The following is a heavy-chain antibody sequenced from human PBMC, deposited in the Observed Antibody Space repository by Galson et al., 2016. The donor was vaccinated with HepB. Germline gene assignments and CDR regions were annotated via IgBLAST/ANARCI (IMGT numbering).Heavy chain of an antibody. CDR2: IFPGDSDT. CDR3: ARLTFPYHELLTRFSRHFFDS. V-gene: IGHV5-51*01. Sequence: QSGAEVKKPGESLKISYKGSGYSFTSFWIGWVRQMPGKGLEWMGSIFPGDSDTTYSPSFQGQVTMSADKSTSTAYLQWNSLKASDTAMYFCARLTFPYHELLTRFSRHFFDSWGPGTLVTASS. CDR1: GYSFTSFW. J-gene: IGHJ4*02. D-gene: IGHD3-9*01.